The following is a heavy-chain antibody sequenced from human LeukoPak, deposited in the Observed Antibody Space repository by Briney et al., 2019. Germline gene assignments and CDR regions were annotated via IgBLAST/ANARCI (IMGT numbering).Heavy chain of an antibody. Sequence: SGPTLVKPTQTLTLTCTFSGFSLSTSGLGVGWIRQPQGKALEWLALTYWDDDKRYSPYLKSRLTITKDTSKNQVVLIMTNMDPMDTATYYCARREVKLDYFDFWGQGTLVTVSS. CDR2: TYWDDDK. CDR3: ARREVKLDYFDF. CDR1: GFSLSTSGLG. V-gene: IGHV2-5*02. D-gene: IGHD1-1*01. J-gene: IGHJ4*02.